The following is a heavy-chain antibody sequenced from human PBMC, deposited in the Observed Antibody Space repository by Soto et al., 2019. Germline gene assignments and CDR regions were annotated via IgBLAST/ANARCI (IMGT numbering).Heavy chain of an antibody. Sequence: SETLSLTCTVSGGSISNSRYYWAWVRQSPGKGLEWIGSVYDSGSTQYSPSLKSRVTISVDTPKKEFSLKLSSVTAADTALYYCARQVGYNWILFYFDFWGPGSLVTVSS. J-gene: IGHJ4*02. CDR3: ARQVGYNWILFYFDF. D-gene: IGHD1-1*01. CDR2: VYDSGST. CDR1: GGSISNSRYY. V-gene: IGHV4-39*01.